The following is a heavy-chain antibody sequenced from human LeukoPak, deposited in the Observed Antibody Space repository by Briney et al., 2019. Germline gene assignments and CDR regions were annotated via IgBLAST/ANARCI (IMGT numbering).Heavy chain of an antibody. J-gene: IGHJ4*02. Sequence: PGGSLRLSCAASGFSFSNFRMNWVRQAPGKGLEWVSSISSNGDSTYYRDSVKGRFTMSRDNAKYSLYLQLSSLRAEDTAVYYCARAREPNSCSWFSDSWGQGTLVTVSS. CDR2: ISSNGDST. D-gene: IGHD6-13*01. CDR3: ARAREPNSCSWFSDS. CDR1: GFSFSNFR. V-gene: IGHV3-21*01.